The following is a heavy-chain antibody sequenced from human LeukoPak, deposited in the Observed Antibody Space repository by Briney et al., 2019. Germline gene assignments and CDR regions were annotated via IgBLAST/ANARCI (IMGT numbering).Heavy chain of an antibody. CDR2: ISSSSSYI. Sequence: PGGSLRLSCAASGFTFSSYSMNWVRQAPGEGLEWVSSISSSSSYIYYADSVKGRFTISRDNAKNSLYLQMNSLRAEDTAVYYCARGRKHIVVVTAPPGYWGQGTLVTVSS. CDR3: ARGRKHIVVVTAPPGY. V-gene: IGHV3-21*01. CDR1: GFTFSSYS. J-gene: IGHJ4*02. D-gene: IGHD2-21*02.